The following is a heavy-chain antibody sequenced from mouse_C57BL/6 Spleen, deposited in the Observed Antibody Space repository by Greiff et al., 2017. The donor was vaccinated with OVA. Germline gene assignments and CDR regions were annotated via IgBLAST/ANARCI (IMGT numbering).Heavy chain of an antibody. D-gene: IGHD2-2*01. V-gene: IGHV5-9-1*02. CDR1: GFTFSSYA. J-gene: IGHJ1*03. CDR3: TRDKTMVTTEENWYFDV. CDR2: ISSGGDYI. Sequence: DVMLVESGEGLVKPGGSLKLSCAASGFTFSSYAMSWVRQTPEKRLEWVAYISSGGDYIYYADTVKGRFTISRDNARNTLYLQMSSLKSEDTAMYYCTRDKTMVTTEENWYFDVWGTGTTVTVSS.